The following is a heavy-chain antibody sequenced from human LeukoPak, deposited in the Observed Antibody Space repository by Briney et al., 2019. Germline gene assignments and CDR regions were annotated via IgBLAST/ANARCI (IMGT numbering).Heavy chain of an antibody. CDR2: ISDSGGTT. J-gene: IGHJ4*02. CDR1: GFTFSSYS. V-gene: IGHV3-23*01. D-gene: IGHD3-9*01. Sequence: SGGSLRLSCAASGFTFSSYSMNWVRQAPGKGLEWVSVISDSGGTTYYADSVKGRFTISRDNSKNTLYLQMNSLRAEDTAVYYCAKGPLNFDWLLPSPRFDYWGQGILVTVSS. CDR3: AKGPLNFDWLLPSPRFDY.